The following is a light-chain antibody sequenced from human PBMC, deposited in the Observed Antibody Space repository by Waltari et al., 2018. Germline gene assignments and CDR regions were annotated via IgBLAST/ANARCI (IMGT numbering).Light chain of an antibody. CDR2: SNA. CDR1: SSNIGSNT. J-gene: IGLJ2*01. CDR3: QSYDSSLSGGV. Sequence: QSVLTQPPSASGTPGQRVTISCSGSSSNIGSNTVHWYQQLPGTAPKLLIYSNAPRPSGLPDRFSGAQSGPSASRAITGLQAEDEADYYCQSYDSSLSGGVFGGGTKLTVL. V-gene: IGLV1-44*01.